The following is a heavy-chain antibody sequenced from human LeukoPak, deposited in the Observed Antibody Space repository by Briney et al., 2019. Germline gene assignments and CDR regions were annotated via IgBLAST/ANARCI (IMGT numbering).Heavy chain of an antibody. CDR1: GFTFSSYG. V-gene: IGHV3-30*18. J-gene: IGHJ3*02. Sequence: GGSLRFSCAASGFTFSSYGMHWVRQAPGKGLEWVAVISYDGSNKYYADSVKGRFTISRDNSKNTLYLQMNSLRAEDTAVYYCAKEQRVKGPAAKRVGAFDIWGQGTMVTVSS. D-gene: IGHD2-2*01. CDR2: ISYDGSNK. CDR3: AKEQRVKGPAAKRVGAFDI.